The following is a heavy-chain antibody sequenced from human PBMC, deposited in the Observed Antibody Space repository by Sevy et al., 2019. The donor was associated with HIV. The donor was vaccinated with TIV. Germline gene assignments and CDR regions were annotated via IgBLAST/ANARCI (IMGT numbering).Heavy chain of an antibody. Sequence: GGSLRLSCPVSGFTVSSNYMSWVRQAPGKGLEWVSVIYTVGSTFYADSLKGRFTISRDNSKNTLYLQMNSLRAEDTAVYYCARLPYGNYWYFDLWGRGTLVTVSS. V-gene: IGHV3-53*01. CDR2: IYTVGST. D-gene: IGHD3-10*01. J-gene: IGHJ2*01. CDR1: GFTVSSNY. CDR3: ARLPYGNYWYFDL.